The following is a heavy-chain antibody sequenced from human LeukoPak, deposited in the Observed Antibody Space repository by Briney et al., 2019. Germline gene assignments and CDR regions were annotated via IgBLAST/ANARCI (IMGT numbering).Heavy chain of an antibody. CDR1: GGTFSSYA. Sequence: SVKVSCKASGGTFSSYAISWVRQAPGQGLEWMGGIIPIFFTSNYAQKFQGRVTITTDESTSTAYMELSSLRSEDTAVYYCARGVLPAAELNWFDPWGQGTLVTVSS. CDR3: ARGVLPAAELNWFDP. J-gene: IGHJ5*02. D-gene: IGHD2-2*01. V-gene: IGHV1-69*05. CDR2: IIPIFFTS.